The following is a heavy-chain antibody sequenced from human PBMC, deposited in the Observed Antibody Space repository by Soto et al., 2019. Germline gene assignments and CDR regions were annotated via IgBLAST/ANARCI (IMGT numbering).Heavy chain of an antibody. V-gene: IGHV3-48*03. Sequence: GGALRLYCAASGFTFSSYEMNWVRQAPGKGLEGVSYISSSGSTIYYADSVKGRFTISRDNAKNSLYLQMNSLRAEDTAVYYCARARGVVDFYSRPYWGQGTLVTVSS. CDR1: GFTFSSYE. CDR2: ISSSGSTI. CDR3: ARARGVVDFYSRPY. D-gene: IGHD3-3*01. J-gene: IGHJ4*02.